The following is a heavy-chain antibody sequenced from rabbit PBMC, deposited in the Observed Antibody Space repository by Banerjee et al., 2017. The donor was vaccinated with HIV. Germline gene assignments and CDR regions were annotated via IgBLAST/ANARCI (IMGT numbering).Heavy chain of an antibody. J-gene: IGHJ4*01. V-gene: IGHV1S43*01. D-gene: IGHD1-1*01. CDR3: ASSSGYYLAFNL. CDR1: GIDFSVYYY. CDR2: IYTGSGST. Sequence: QQQLEESGGGLVKPGGTLTLTCKASGIDFSVYYYMCWVRQAPGKGLELIACIYTGSGSTYYASWVNGRFTISKSTSLNTVDLKMTSLTAADTATYFCASSSGYYLAFNLWGPGTLVTVS.